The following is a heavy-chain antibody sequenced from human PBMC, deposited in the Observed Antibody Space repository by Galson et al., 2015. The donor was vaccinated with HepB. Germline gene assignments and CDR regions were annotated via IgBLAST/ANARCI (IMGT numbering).Heavy chain of an antibody. V-gene: IGHV3-48*02. Sequence: SLRLSCAASGFTFSSYAMSWVRQAPGKGLEWLSYISTSSSTIYYAGSVKGRFTISRDNAKNALFLQMNSLRDEDTAVYYCAREQGCTGGSCYSPLDYWGQGTLVTVSS. CDR3: AREQGCTGGSCYSPLDY. J-gene: IGHJ4*02. D-gene: IGHD2-15*01. CDR1: GFTFSSYA. CDR2: ISTSSSTI.